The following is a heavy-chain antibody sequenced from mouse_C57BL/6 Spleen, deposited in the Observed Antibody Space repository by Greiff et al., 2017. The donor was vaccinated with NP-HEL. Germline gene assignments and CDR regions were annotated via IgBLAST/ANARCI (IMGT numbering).Heavy chain of an antibody. CDR2: INYDGSST. D-gene: IGHD1-1*01. J-gene: IGHJ3*01. CDR1: GFTFSDYY. CDR3: ARALYYGSSYGFAY. Sequence: DVKLVESEGGLVQPGSSMKLSCTASGFTFSDYYMAWVRQVPEKGLEWVANINYDGSSTYYLDSLKSRFIISRDNAKNILYLQMSSLKSEDTATYYCARALYYGSSYGFAYWGQGTLVTVSA. V-gene: IGHV5-16*01.